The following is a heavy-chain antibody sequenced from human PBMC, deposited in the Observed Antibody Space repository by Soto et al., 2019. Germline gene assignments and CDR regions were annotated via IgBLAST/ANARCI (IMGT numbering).Heavy chain of an antibody. CDR3: ARDGRPGIADY. J-gene: IGHJ4*02. V-gene: IGHV4-59*01. CDR1: GGSISSYY. Sequence: SETLSLTCTVSGGSISSYYWSWIRQPPGKGLEWIGYIYYSGSTNYNPSLKSRVAISVDTSKNQFSLKLSSVTAADTAVYYCARDGRPGIADYWGQGTLVTVSS. CDR2: IYYSGST. D-gene: IGHD6-13*01.